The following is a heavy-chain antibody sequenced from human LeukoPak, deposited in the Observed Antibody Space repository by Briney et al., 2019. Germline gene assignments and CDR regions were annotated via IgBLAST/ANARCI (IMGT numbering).Heavy chain of an antibody. CDR1: GFTFEDFA. J-gene: IGHJ4*02. D-gene: IGHD2-2*01. V-gene: IGHV3-9*01. Sequence: PGRSLRLSCAASGFTFEDFAMHWVRQAPGKGLEWVSGISWNNGGIVYADSVKGRFAISRDNAKNSLYLQMRSLRAEDTAVYYCAKAQYCSSPSCLNFDSWGQGTLVTVSS. CDR3: AKAQYCSSPSCLNFDS. CDR2: ISWNNGGI.